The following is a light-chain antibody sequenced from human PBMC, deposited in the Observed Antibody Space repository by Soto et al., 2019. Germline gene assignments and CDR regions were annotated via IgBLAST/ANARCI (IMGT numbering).Light chain of an antibody. CDR1: SSNIGNDF. CDR2: DNN. J-gene: IGLJ3*02. CDR3: GTWDTRLNARV. V-gene: IGLV1-51*01. Sequence: QSFLTQPPSVSAAPGQKVTIPCSGTSSNIGNDFVSWYQQLPGRAPKLLIYDNNKRPSGIPDRFSGSKSGTSATLGITGLQTGDEADYYCGTWDTRLNARVFGGGTKLTVL.